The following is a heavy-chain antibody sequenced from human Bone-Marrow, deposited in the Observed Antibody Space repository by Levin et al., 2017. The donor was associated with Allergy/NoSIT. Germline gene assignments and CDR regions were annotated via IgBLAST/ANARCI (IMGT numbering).Heavy chain of an antibody. Sequence: LSLTCAASGFTFSSYAIHWVRQAPGKGLEWVAVISYDGSHKYYADSVKGRFTISRDNSKNTLYLQMSSLRTGDTSVYYCATGDHQKGYFDYWGQGTLVTVSS. D-gene: IGHD4-17*01. V-gene: IGHV3-30-3*01. CDR3: ATGDHQKGYFDY. J-gene: IGHJ4*02. CDR1: GFTFSSYA. CDR2: ISYDGSHK.